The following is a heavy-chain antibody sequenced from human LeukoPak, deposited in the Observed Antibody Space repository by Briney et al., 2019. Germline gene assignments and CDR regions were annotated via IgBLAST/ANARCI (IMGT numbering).Heavy chain of an antibody. CDR2: INHSRST. CDR1: GGSFSGYY. J-gene: IGHJ4*02. Sequence: SETLSLTCAVYGGSFSGYYWSWIRQPPGKGLEWIGEINHSRSTNYNPSLKSRVTISVDTSKNQFSLKLSSVTAADTAVYYCAGVFGDFNYWGQGTLVTVSS. D-gene: IGHD3-10*02. V-gene: IGHV4-34*01. CDR3: AGVFGDFNY.